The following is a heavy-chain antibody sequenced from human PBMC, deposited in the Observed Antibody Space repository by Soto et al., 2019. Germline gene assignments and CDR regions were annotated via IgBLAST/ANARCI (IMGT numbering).Heavy chain of an antibody. Sequence: DVQLVESGGGLVQPGRSLRLSCAASGFTCDDYAIHGVRQAPWKGLECVSGISLNSGSIGYADSVKGRFTISRVNAKDYLDLQMNRLRAADTALYYCAKDPAFTVTTLIYFDFWGQGPMVTVSS. CDR1: GFTCDDYA. CDR3: AKDPAFTVTTLIYFDF. D-gene: IGHD4-17*01. CDR2: ISLNSGSI. V-gene: IGHV3-9*01. J-gene: IGHJ4*02.